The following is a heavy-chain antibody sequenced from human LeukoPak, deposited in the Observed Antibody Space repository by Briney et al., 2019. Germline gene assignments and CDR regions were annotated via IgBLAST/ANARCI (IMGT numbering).Heavy chain of an antibody. V-gene: IGHV3-30-3*01. Sequence: PGRSLRLSCAASGFTFSSYAMHWVRQAPGKGLEWVAVISYDGSNKYYADSVKGRFTISRDNSKNTLYLQMNSLRAEDTAVYYCANFDYWGQGTLVTVSS. J-gene: IGHJ4*02. CDR3: ANFDY. CDR1: GFTFSSYA. CDR2: ISYDGSNK.